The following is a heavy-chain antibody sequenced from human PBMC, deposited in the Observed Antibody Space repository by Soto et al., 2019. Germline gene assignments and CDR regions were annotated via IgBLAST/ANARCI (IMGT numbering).Heavy chain of an antibody. CDR1: GGSLSSYY. D-gene: IGHD2-15*01. J-gene: IGHJ5*02. CDR2: VYYSGKT. CDR3: XXXXXXXYGGIFDP. V-gene: IGHV4-59*01. Sequence: QVQLQESGPGLVKPAETLSLTCTVSGGSLSSYYWTWIRQPPGKGLEWIGYVYYSGKTNYNPSLXXXXXXXXXXXXXXXSXXXXXXXXXXXXXXXCXXXXXXXYGGIFDPWGQGTLVTVSS.